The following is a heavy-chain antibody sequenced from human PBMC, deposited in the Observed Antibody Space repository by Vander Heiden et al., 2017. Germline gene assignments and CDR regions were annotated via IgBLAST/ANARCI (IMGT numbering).Heavy chain of an antibody. CDR2: INHSGST. CDR3: ARPRPGSRDFKD. CDR1: GSSFSGYY. J-gene: IGHJ1*01. V-gene: IGHV4-34*01. Sequence: QVQLQQWGAGLLKPSETLSLTCAVHGSSFSGYYWNWTRQPPGKGLEWVGEINHSGSTNYNPSLKSRVTISVDTSKSQFSLKLSSVTAADTAVYYCARPRPGSRDFKDWGQGTLVTVSS.